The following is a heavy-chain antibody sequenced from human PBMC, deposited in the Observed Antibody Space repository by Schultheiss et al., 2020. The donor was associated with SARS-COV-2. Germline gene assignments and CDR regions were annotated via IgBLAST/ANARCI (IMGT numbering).Heavy chain of an antibody. V-gene: IGHV3-30*04. CDR1: GFTFSSYA. Sequence: GESLKISCAASGFTFSSYAMHWVRQAPGKGLEWVAVISYDGSNKYYADSVKGRFTISRDNSKNTLYLQMNSLRAEDTAVYYCARAAIVVVVAATSGLTDAFDIWGQGTMVTVSS. J-gene: IGHJ3*02. CDR2: ISYDGSNK. CDR3: ARAAIVVVVAATSGLTDAFDI. D-gene: IGHD2-15*01.